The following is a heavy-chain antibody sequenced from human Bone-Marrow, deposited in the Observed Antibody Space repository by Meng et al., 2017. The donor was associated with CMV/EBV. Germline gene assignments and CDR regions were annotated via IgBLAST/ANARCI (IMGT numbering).Heavy chain of an antibody. CDR2: IIPIFGTA. Sequence: SVKVSCKASGYTFTGYYMHWVRQAPGQGLEWMGGIIPIFGTANYAQKFQGRVTITTDESTSTAYMELSSLRSEDTAVYYCAREWIVEGPIVDYYYYGMDVWGQGTTVTVSS. V-gene: IGHV1-69*05. D-gene: IGHD3-22*01. CDR3: AREWIVEGPIVDYYYYGMDV. CDR1: GYTFTGYY. J-gene: IGHJ6*02.